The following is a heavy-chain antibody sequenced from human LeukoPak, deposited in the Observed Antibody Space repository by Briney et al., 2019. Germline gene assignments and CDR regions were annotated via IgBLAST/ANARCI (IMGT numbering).Heavy chain of an antibody. CDR2: IIPIFGTA. D-gene: IGHD3-10*01. CDR3: ARVTGIGEYYFDY. Sequence: GASVKVSCKASGGTFSSYAISWVRQAPGQGLEWMGGIIPIFGTANYAQKFQGRVTITTDESTSTAYMELSSLRSEDTAVYYCARVTGIGEYYFDYWGQGTLVTVSS. V-gene: IGHV1-69*05. CDR1: GGTFSSYA. J-gene: IGHJ4*02.